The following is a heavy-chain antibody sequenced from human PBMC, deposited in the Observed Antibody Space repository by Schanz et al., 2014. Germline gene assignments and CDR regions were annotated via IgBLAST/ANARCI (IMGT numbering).Heavy chain of an antibody. CDR2: IVPIAGIT. J-gene: IGHJ5*02. D-gene: IGHD3-22*01. V-gene: IGHV1-69*08. Sequence: QVQLVQSGAEVKKPGSSVKVSCQAFGDTFSKYNIMWVRQAPGQGLEWMGRIVPIAGITNYAQRFQGRVTITADKSSDTAYMELSSLRSEDTAVYYCAREVGLYDRGWFAPWGQGTLVTVSS. CDR3: AREVGLYDRGWFAP. CDR1: GDTFSKYN.